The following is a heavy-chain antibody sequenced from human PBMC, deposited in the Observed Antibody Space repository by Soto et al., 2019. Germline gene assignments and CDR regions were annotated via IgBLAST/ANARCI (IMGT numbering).Heavy chain of an antibody. CDR3: VRGGGGGLFDP. J-gene: IGHJ5*02. D-gene: IGHD2-15*01. Sequence: HGESLKISCKGSGFTFGDSYMSWIRQAPGKGLEWLSYISPGSRYPAYADSVKGRFTISRDNAKRSLYLQMMSLTAEDTAIYYCVRGGGGGLFDPWGQGTMVTVSS. CDR1: GFTFGDSY. V-gene: IGHV3-11*06. CDR2: ISPGSRYP.